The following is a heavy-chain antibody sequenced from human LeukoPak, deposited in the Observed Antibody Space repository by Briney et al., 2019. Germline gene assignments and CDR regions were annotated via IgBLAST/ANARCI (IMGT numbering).Heavy chain of an antibody. CDR3: ARAPYYYDSSGYHYYYYYGMDV. CDR1: RDSVSSNSAA. CDR2: TYYRSKWYN. D-gene: IGHD3-22*01. J-gene: IGHJ6*02. Sequence: SQTLSLTCAISRDSVSSNSAAWNWIRQSPSRGLEWLGRTYYRSKWYNDYAVSVKSRITINPDTSKNQFSLQLNSVTPEDTAVYYCARAPYYYDSSGYHYYYYYGMDVGGQGPTVTVS. V-gene: IGHV6-1*01.